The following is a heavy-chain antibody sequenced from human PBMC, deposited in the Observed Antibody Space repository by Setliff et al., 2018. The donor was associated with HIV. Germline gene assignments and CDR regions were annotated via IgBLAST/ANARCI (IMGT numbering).Heavy chain of an antibody. V-gene: IGHV4-38-2*02. Sequence: SETLSLTCTVSGYSISSGFYWGWIRQPPGKGLEWIGSIYHSGNTYYIPSLQSRVTISVDTSKNQFSLKLNSVTAADTAIYYCARGGPTVAYGVDVWGQGTTVTVS. CDR2: IYHSGNT. D-gene: IGHD4-17*01. CDR1: GYSISSGFY. CDR3: ARGGPTVAYGVDV. J-gene: IGHJ6*02.